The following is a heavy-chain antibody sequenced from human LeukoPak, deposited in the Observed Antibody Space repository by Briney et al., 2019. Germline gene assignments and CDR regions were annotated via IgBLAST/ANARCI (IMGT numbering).Heavy chain of an antibody. D-gene: IGHD2-2*02. CDR1: GGSISSGGYY. V-gene: IGHV4-31*03. Sequence: PSQTPSLTCTVSGGSISSGGYYWSWIRQHPGKGLEWIGYIYYSGSTYYNPSLKSRVTISVDTSKNQFSLKLSSVTAADTAVYYCARDGVWRDCSSTSCYTVALGIDIWGQGTMVTVSS. CDR3: ARDGVWRDCSSTSCYTVALGIDI. J-gene: IGHJ3*02. CDR2: IYYSGST.